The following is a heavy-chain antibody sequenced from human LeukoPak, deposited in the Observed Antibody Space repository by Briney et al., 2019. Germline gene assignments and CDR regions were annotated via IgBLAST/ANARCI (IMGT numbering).Heavy chain of an antibody. CDR2: ISSSSSYI. CDR1: GFTFSSYS. CDR3: ARDRSGYGYGMDV. J-gene: IGHJ6*02. D-gene: IGHD3-3*01. Sequence: PGGSLRLSCAASGFTFSSYSMNWVRQAPGKGLEWVSSISSSSSYIYYADSVKGRFTISRDNAKNSLYLQMNSLRAEDTAGYYCARDRSGYGYGMDVWGQGTTVTVSS. V-gene: IGHV3-21*01.